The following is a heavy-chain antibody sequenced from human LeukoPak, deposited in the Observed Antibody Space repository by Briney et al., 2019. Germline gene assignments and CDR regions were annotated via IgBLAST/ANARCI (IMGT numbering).Heavy chain of an antibody. Sequence: GGSLRLSCAASGYVFRDAAMTWIRQAPGKGLEWVSLIASSGLNTYYADSVRGRFTISRDNSKNTLSLQMNSLRVEDTAIYYCARDIELSTWGLGTLVTVSS. D-gene: IGHD5-12*01. J-gene: IGHJ3*01. CDR1: GYVFRDAA. V-gene: IGHV3-23*01. CDR2: IASSGLNT. CDR3: ARDIELST.